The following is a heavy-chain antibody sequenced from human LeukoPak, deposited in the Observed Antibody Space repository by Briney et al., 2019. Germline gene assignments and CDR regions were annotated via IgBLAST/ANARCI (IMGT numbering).Heavy chain of an antibody. CDR1: GGSISSDNYY. CDR2: IFHSGST. CDR3: ARGVIFRGLVDY. V-gene: IGHV4-39*07. Sequence: SETLSLTCSVSGGSISSDNYYWGWIRQPPGKGLEWIGYIFHSGSTYFNPSLKSRVTISADRSQNQFSLKLNSVTAADTAVYYCARGVIFRGLVDYWGQGTLVTVSS. D-gene: IGHD2/OR15-2a*01. J-gene: IGHJ4*02.